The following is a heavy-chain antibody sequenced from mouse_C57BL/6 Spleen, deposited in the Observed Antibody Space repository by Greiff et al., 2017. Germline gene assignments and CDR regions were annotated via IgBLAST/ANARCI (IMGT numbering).Heavy chain of an antibody. D-gene: IGHD1-1*01. CDR1: GYTFTSYW. Sequence: QVQLQQPGAELVRPGSSVKLSCKASGYTFTSYWMPWVKQRPIQGLEWIGNIDPSDSETHYNQKFKDKATLTVDKSSSTAYMQLSSLTSEDSAVYYCARDYYGSSGFAYWGQGTLVTVSA. V-gene: IGHV1-52*01. CDR3: ARDYYGSSGFAY. J-gene: IGHJ3*01. CDR2: IDPSDSET.